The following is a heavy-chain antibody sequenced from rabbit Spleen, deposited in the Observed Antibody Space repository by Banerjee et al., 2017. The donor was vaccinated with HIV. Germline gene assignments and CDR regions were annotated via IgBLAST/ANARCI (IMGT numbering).Heavy chain of an antibody. D-gene: IGHD4-2*01. J-gene: IGHJ4*01. V-gene: IGHV1S45*01. CDR1: GFSFSSSYY. CDR3: ARGGYGGHIYAMGL. Sequence: QEQLEESGGDLVKPEGSLTLTCTASGFSFSSSYYMYWVRQAPWKGLEWIGCIYSSSVITWYASWAKGRFTISKTSSTTVTLQMTSLTDADTATYFCARGGYGGHIYAMGLWGPGTLVTVS. CDR2: IYSSSVIT.